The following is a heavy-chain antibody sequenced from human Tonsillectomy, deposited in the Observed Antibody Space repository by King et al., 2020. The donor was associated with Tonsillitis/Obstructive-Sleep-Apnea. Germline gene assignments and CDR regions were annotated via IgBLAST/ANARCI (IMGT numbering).Heavy chain of an antibody. D-gene: IGHD2-21*02. CDR2: IKTKTDGGTT. V-gene: IGHV3-15*07. Sequence: EVQLVESGGGLVKPGGSLRLSCAASGFTFSNAWMNWVRQAPGKGLEWVGRIKTKTDGGTTDYAAPVKGRFTISRDDSKNTLYLQMSSLKTEDTAVYYCTTWGRLSTAFDIWGQGTMVTVSS. CDR3: TTWGRLSTAFDI. J-gene: IGHJ3*02. CDR1: GFTFSNAW.